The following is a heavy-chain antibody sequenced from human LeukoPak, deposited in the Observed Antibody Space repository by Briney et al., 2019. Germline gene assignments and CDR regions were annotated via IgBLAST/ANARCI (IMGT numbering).Heavy chain of an antibody. Sequence: PGGSLRLSCAASGFTFSSYAMSWVRQAPGKGLEWVSAISGSGGSTYYADSVKGRFTISRDNSKNTLYLQMNSLRAEDTAVYYCAKVGYYDFWSDGFDYWGQGTLVTVSS. J-gene: IGHJ4*02. CDR1: GFTFSSYA. CDR3: AKVGYYDFWSDGFDY. D-gene: IGHD3-3*01. CDR2: ISGSGGST. V-gene: IGHV3-23*01.